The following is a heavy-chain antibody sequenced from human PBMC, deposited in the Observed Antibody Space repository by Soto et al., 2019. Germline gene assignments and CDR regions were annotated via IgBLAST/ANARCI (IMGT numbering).Heavy chain of an antibody. D-gene: IGHD3-10*01. CDR3: ASDTYYYGSGSDSP. CDR1: GFTFSSYS. Sequence: EVQLVESGGGLVKPGGSLRLSCAASGFTFSSYSMNWVRQAPGKGLEWVSSISSSSSYIYYADSVKGRFTLSRDNAKNSLYLQMNSLRAEDTAVYYCASDTYYYGSGSDSPWGQGTLVTVSS. J-gene: IGHJ5*02. V-gene: IGHV3-21*01. CDR2: ISSSSSYI.